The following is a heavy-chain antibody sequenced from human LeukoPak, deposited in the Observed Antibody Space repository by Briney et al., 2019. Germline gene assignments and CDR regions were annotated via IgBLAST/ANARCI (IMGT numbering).Heavy chain of an antibody. CDR3: TASLLSPGNI. J-gene: IGHJ3*02. Sequence: GGSLKLSCTAAGFTLSSYWMHWVRQVPGKGLVWVSHINTDGSSTSYAGSVKGRFTISRDNAKNTLYLQVNSLRAEDTAVYYCTASLLSPGNIWGQGTVVTVSS. CDR2: INTDGSST. V-gene: IGHV3-74*01. D-gene: IGHD3-10*01. CDR1: GFTLSSYW.